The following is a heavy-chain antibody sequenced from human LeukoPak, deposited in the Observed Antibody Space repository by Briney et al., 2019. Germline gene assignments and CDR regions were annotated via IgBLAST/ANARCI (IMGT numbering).Heavy chain of an antibody. V-gene: IGHV3-11*06. Sequence: KPGGSLRLSCAASVFTFSDYYMSWVRQAPGKGLEWVSYITSSSYTNYADSVKDRFTISRDNAKNSLYLQMNSLRAEDTAIYYCARLVVVAATPGYFDYWGQGTLVTASS. J-gene: IGHJ4*02. D-gene: IGHD2-15*01. CDR2: ITSSSYT. CDR1: VFTFSDYY. CDR3: ARLVVVAATPGYFDY.